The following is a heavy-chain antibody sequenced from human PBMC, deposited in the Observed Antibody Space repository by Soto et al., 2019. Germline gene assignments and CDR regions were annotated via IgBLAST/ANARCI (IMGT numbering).Heavy chain of an antibody. V-gene: IGHV4-31*03. D-gene: IGHD6-6*01. CDR2: IYDSKSA. Sequence: QVQLQESGPGLVKASQTLSLICSVSGESISSGGYYWSWIRHHPGKGLEWIGYIYDSKSAYSNPSLKVRVTISMDTSKNHFAMKLSSVTAADTAVYYCARASSSSSAADYWGQGTLITVSS. J-gene: IGHJ4*02. CDR1: GESISSGGYY. CDR3: ARASSSSSAADY.